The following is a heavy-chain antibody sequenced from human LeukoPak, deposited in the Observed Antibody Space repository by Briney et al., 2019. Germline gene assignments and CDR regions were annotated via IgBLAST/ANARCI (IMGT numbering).Heavy chain of an antibody. CDR3: ARDAYNYDYVWGSYRTTMPFDY. CDR1: RFTFSSYA. V-gene: IGHV3-30-3*01. D-gene: IGHD3-16*02. CDR2: ISYDGSNK. Sequence: GGSLRLSCATSRFTFSSYAMHWVRQAPGKGLDWVAVISYDGSNKYYADSAKGRFTISRDNSKNTLYLQMNSLRAEDTAVYYCARDAYNYDYVWGSYRTTMPFDYWGQGTLVTVSS. J-gene: IGHJ4*02.